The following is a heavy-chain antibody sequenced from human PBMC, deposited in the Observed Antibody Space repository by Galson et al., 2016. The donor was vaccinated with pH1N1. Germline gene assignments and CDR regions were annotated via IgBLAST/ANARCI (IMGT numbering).Heavy chain of an antibody. D-gene: IGHD1-26*01. J-gene: IGHJ4*02. V-gene: IGHV1-3*01. CDR2: ISPGSTKT. CDR1: GYTFTRYG. CDR3: ARDLMGGTYAADY. Sequence: SVKVSCKASGYTFTRYGMHWVRQAPGPSLEWMGWISPGSTKTKYSQKFQGRVTVTRDSSATTAYMELSSLTFEDTAVYYCARDLMGGTYAADYWGQGTQVTVS.